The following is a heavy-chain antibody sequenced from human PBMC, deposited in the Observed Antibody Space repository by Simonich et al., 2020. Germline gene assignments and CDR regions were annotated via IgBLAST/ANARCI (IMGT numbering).Heavy chain of an antibody. CDR1: GGSISSSSYY. Sequence: QLQLQESGPGLVKPSETLSLTCTVSGGSISSSSYYWGGIRQPPGRGLAWIGSIYYRVSPYYNPSLKSRVTISVDTSENQFSLKLSSVTAADTAVYYCARQKGYCSGGSCYSHWYFDIWGRGTLVTVSS. D-gene: IGHD2-15*01. V-gene: IGHV4-39*01. CDR2: IYYRVSP. J-gene: IGHJ2*01. CDR3: ARQKGYCSGGSCYSHWYFDI.